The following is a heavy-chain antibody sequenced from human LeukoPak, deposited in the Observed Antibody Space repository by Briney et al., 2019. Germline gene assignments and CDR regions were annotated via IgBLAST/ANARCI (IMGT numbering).Heavy chain of an antibody. CDR1: GGSISSGGYY. CDR2: IYYSGST. V-gene: IGHV4-31*03. Sequence: ASETLSLTCTVSGGSISSGGYYWSWIRQHPGKGLEWIGYIYYSGSTYYNPSLKSRVTISVDTSKNQFSLKLSSVTAADTAVYYCARDLYFGELLGGVDPWGQGTLVTVSS. J-gene: IGHJ5*02. CDR3: ARDLYFGELLGGVDP. D-gene: IGHD3-10*01.